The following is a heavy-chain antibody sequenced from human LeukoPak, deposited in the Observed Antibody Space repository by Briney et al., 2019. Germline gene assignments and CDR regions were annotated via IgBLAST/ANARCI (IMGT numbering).Heavy chain of an antibody. Sequence: ASVKVSCTASGYTFTSYGISWVRQAPGQGLEWMGWISAYNGNTNYAQKLQGRVTMTTDTSTSTAYMELRSLRSDDTAVYYCAVTAAGTYYYGMDVWGQGTTVTVSS. CDR2: ISAYNGNT. D-gene: IGHD6-13*01. CDR3: AVTAAGTYYYGMDV. CDR1: GYTFTSYG. V-gene: IGHV1-18*01. J-gene: IGHJ6*02.